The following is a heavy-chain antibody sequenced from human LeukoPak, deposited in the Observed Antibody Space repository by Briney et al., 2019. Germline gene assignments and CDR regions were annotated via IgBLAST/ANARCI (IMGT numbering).Heavy chain of an antibody. CDR1: GYSISSGYY. CDR3: ARQITDYDILTGYRYAPSFDY. D-gene: IGHD3-9*01. J-gene: IGHJ4*02. V-gene: IGHV4-38-2*01. Sequence: SETLSLTCAVSGYSISSGYYWGWIRQPPGKGVEWIGSIYHSGSTYYNPSLKSRVTISVDTSKNQFSLKLSSVTAADTALYYCARQITDYDILTGYRYAPSFDYWGQGAPVTVSS. CDR2: IYHSGST.